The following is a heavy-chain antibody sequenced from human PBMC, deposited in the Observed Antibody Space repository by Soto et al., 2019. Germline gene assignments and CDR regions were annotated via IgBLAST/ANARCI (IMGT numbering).Heavy chain of an antibody. Sequence: SKTLSLTCTVSGGSISSYYWSWIRQPPGKGLEWIGYIYYSGSTNYNPSLKSRVTISVDTSKNQFSLKLSSVTAADTAVYYCARALESNYYGSGSPNWFDPWGQGTLVTVS. CDR2: IYYSGST. D-gene: IGHD3-10*01. V-gene: IGHV4-59*01. J-gene: IGHJ5*02. CDR3: ARALESNYYGSGSPNWFDP. CDR1: GGSISSYY.